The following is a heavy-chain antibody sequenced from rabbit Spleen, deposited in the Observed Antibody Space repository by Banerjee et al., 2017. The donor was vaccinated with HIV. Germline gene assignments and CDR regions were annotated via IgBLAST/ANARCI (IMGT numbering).Heavy chain of an antibody. Sequence: QEQLVESGGGLFQPGGSLALTCQASGFSFSRDYVMCWVRQAPGKGLEWIGCMNTYTVKTVYATWTKGRFTFSKSSATPRALHMTSLTAADTATYSCARDLVGVIGWNFGLWGPGTLVTVS. CDR3: ARDLVGVIGWNFGL. J-gene: IGHJ4*01. CDR2: MNTYTVKT. V-gene: IGHV1S45*01. CDR1: GFSFSRDYV. D-gene: IGHD4-1*01.